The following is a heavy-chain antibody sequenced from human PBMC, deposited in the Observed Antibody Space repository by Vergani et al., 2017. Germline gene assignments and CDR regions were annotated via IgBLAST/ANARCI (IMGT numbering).Heavy chain of an antibody. Sequence: EVQLVQSGAEVKKPGESLRISCKGSGYSFTSYWISWVRQMPGKGLEWMGIIYPGDSDTRYSPSFQGQVTISADKSISTAYLQWSSLKASDTAMYYCARVSGSYYYYYGMDVWGQGTTVTVSS. CDR3: ARVSGSYYYYYGMDV. V-gene: IGHV5-51*01. J-gene: IGHJ6*02. CDR2: IYPGDSDT. D-gene: IGHD1-26*01. CDR1: GYSFTSYW.